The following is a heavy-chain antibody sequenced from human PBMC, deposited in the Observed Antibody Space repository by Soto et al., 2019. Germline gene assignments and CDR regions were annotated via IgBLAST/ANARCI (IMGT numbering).Heavy chain of an antibody. V-gene: IGHV3-30*18. CDR3: AKKRDGYNYYYYYGMDV. CDR2: ISYDGSNK. D-gene: IGHD5-12*01. Sequence: PVGSLRLSCAASGFTFSSYGMHWVRQAPGKGLEWVAVISYDGSNKYYADSVKGRFTISRDNSKNTLYLQMNSLRAEDTAVYYCAKKRDGYNYYYYYGMDVWGQGTTVTVSS. J-gene: IGHJ6*02. CDR1: GFTFSSYG.